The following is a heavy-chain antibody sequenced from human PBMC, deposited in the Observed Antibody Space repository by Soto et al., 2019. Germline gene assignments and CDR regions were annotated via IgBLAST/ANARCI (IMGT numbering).Heavy chain of an antibody. CDR3: ARQGYCTNGVCYTLFDY. CDR1: GFTFSSYW. Sequence: EVQLVESGGGLVQPGGSLRLSCAASGFTFSSYWMSWVRQAPGKGLEWVANIKQDGSEKYYVDSVKGRFTISRDNAKNSLYLQMNSLRAEDTAVYYCARQGYCTNGVCYTLFDYWGQGTLVTVSS. CDR2: IKQDGSEK. J-gene: IGHJ4*02. D-gene: IGHD2-8*01. V-gene: IGHV3-7*01.